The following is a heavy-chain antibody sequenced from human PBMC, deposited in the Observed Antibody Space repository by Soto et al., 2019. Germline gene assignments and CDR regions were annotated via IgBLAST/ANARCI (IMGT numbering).Heavy chain of an antibody. V-gene: IGHV4-59*01. CDR3: ARVADPDRGYCSGGSCYLWASAFDI. J-gene: IGHJ3*02. Sequence: SETLSLTCTVSGGSLSSYYWSWIRQPPGKGLEWIGYIYYSGSTNYNPSLKSRVTISVDTSKNQFSLKLSSVTAADTAVYYCARVADPDRGYCSGGSCYLWASAFDIWGQGTMVTVSS. CDR1: GGSLSSYY. CDR2: IYYSGST. D-gene: IGHD2-15*01.